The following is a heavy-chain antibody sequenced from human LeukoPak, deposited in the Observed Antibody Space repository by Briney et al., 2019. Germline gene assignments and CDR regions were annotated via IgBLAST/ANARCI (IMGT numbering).Heavy chain of an antibody. CDR3: AKEKVFTSTSWTTIEY. J-gene: IGHJ4*02. V-gene: IGHV3-30*18. CDR1: GFTLSSYG. CDR2: ISYDGNAK. D-gene: IGHD6-13*01. Sequence: PGRSLRLSCAASGFTLSSYGIHWVRQAPGKGLEWVAVISYDGNAKHYADSVKGRFTISRDNSKNTLYLQMNSLRSEDTAVYYCAKEKVFTSTSWTTIEYWGQGTLVTVSS.